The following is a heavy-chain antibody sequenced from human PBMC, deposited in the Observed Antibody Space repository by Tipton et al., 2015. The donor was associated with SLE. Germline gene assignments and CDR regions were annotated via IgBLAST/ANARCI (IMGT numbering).Heavy chain of an antibody. CDR3: ARASGGSGYYYYYGMDV. Sequence: TLSLTCTVSGGSISSSSYYWGWIRQPPGKGLEWIGSIYYTGSTYYNPSLKSRVTISVDTSKNQFSLKLSSVTAADTAVYYCARASGGSGYYYYYGMDVWGQGTTVTVSS. V-gene: IGHV4-39*07. CDR2: IYYTGST. D-gene: IGHD2-15*01. J-gene: IGHJ6*02. CDR1: GGSISSSSYY.